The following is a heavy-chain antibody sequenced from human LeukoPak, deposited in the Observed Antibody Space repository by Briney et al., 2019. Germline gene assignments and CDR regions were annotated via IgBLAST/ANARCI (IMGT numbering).Heavy chain of an antibody. V-gene: IGHV3-23*01. CDR1: GFTFSSYA. CDR3: AKGGLRITIFGVVIINWFDP. Sequence: HPGGSLRLSCAASGFTFSSYAMSWVRQAPGKGLEWVSAVSGSGGSTYYADSVKGRFTISRDNSKNTLYLQMNSLRAEDTAVYYCAKGGLRITIFGVVIINWFDPWGQGTLVTVSS. J-gene: IGHJ5*02. CDR2: VSGSGGST. D-gene: IGHD3-3*01.